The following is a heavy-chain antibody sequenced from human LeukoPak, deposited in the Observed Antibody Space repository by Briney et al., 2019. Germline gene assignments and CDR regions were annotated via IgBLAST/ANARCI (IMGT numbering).Heavy chain of an antibody. V-gene: IGHV4-59*01. CDR1: GAPISSYY. J-gene: IGHJ4*02. D-gene: IGHD6-13*01. CDR2: IYYSGST. Sequence: PSETLSLTCTVSGAPISSYYWSWIRQPPGKGLEWIANIYYSGSTKYNPSLKGRVTISLDTSKNQFSLKLSSVTAADTAVYYCARDADSSSWYYFDDWGPGTLVTISA. CDR3: ARDADSSSWYYFDD.